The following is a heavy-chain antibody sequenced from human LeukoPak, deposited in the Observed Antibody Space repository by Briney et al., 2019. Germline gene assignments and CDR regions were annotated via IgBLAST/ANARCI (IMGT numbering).Heavy chain of an antibody. Sequence: GASVKVSCKASGYTFTSYAMNWVRQAPGQGLEWMGWINTNTGNPTYAQGFTGRFVFSLDTSVSTAYLQTSSLKAEDTAVYYCARDWRYFDWLGYYYYYYMDVWGKGTTVTVSS. V-gene: IGHV7-4-1*02. J-gene: IGHJ6*03. CDR2: INTNTGNP. CDR1: GYTFTSYA. D-gene: IGHD3-9*01. CDR3: ARDWRYFDWLGYYYYYYMDV.